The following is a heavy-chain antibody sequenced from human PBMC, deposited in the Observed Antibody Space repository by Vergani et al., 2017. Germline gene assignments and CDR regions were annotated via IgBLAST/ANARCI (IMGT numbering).Heavy chain of an antibody. CDR1: GYTFTSYA. CDR3: VHVAYGMDV. V-gene: IGHV1-3*04. CDR2: INTGNGNT. J-gene: IGHJ6*02. Sequence: QVQLVQSGAEVKKPGASVKVSCKASGYTFTSYAMHWVRQAPGQRLEWMGWINTGNGNTNYAQKLQGRVTMTTDTSTSTAYMELSSLRSEDTAVYYCVHVAYGMDVWGQGTTVTVSS. D-gene: IGHD2-15*01.